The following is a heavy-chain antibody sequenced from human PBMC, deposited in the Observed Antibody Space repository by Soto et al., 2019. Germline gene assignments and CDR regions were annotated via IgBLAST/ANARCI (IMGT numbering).Heavy chain of an antibody. CDR2: ISYDGSNK. D-gene: IGHD1-26*01. Sequence: LRLSCAASGFTFSSYAMHWVRQAPGKGLEWVAVISYDGSNKYYADSVKGRFTISRDNSKNTLYLQMNSLRAEDTAVYYCARDLGEDDYYGMDVWGQGTTVTVSS. J-gene: IGHJ6*02. CDR3: ARDLGEDDYYGMDV. CDR1: GFTFSSYA. V-gene: IGHV3-30-3*01.